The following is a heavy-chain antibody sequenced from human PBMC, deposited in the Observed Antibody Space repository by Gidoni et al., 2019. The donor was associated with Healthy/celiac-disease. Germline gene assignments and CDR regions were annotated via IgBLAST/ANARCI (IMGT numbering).Heavy chain of an antibody. D-gene: IGHD3-22*01. J-gene: IGHJ4*02. Sequence: QVQLVESGGGVVQPGRSLSLSCAASGFTFSSYGMHWVRQAPGKGLEWVAVIWYDGSNKYYADSVKGRFTISRDNSKNTLYLQMNSLRAEDTAVYYCAREAYYYDSSGYWVFDYWGQGTLVTVSS. CDR3: AREAYYYDSSGYWVFDY. CDR2: IWYDGSNK. CDR1: GFTFSSYG. V-gene: IGHV3-33*01.